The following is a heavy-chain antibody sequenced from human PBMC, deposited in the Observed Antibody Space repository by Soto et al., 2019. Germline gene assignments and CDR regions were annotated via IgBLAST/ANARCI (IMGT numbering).Heavy chain of an antibody. D-gene: IGHD3-3*01. J-gene: IGHJ4*02. V-gene: IGHV4-34*01. CDR2: INHSGST. CDR1: GGSFSGYY. CDR3: AKYYDFWSGPYFDY. Sequence: SETLSLTCAVYGGSFSGYYWSWIRQPPGKGLEWIGEINHSGSTNYNPSLKSRVTISVDTSKNQFSLKLSSVTAADTAVYYCAKYYDFWSGPYFDYWGQGTLVTVSS.